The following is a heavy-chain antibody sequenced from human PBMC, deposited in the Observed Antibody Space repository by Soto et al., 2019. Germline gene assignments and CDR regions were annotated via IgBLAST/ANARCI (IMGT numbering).Heavy chain of an antibody. CDR3: ARAPDGTVAFDV. CDR2: IYYRGGT. V-gene: IGHV4-31*03. D-gene: IGHD1-1*01. J-gene: IGHJ4*02. CDR1: GGSVSSGAYY. Sequence: SETLSLTCTVSGGSVSSGAYYWSWIRQHPGKGLEWIGYIYYRGGTYYNPSLRGRITISSDTSKNQFSLKLSSVTAADTAVYYCARAPDGTVAFDVWRQGTLVTVSS.